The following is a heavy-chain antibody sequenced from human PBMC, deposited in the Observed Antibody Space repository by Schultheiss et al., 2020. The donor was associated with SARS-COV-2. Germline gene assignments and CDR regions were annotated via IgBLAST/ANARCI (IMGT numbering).Heavy chain of an antibody. D-gene: IGHD2-15*01. CDR3: ARVGGWQLDY. CDR2: IWYDGSNK. V-gene: IGHV3-33*08. Sequence: GGSLRLSCAASGFTFSSYGMHWVRQAPGKGLEWVAVIWYDGSNKYYADSVKGRFTISRDNAKNSLYLQMNSLIAEDTAVYYCARVGGWQLDYWGQGTLVTVSS. CDR1: GFTFSSYG. J-gene: IGHJ4*02.